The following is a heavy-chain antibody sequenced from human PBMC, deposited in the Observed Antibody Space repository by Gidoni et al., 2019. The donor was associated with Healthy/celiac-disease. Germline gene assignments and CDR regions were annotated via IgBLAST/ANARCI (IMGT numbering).Heavy chain of an antibody. D-gene: IGHD3-3*02. CDR3: SRDHRILAFAI. J-gene: IGHJ3*02. CDR1: GFTFSSYG. Sequence: QVQLVESGGGVVQPGRSLRPSCAASGFTFSSYGLHWVRQAPGKGREFLAFIWYDASKTYYASSVTGRFTISRDHSKHPLYLQIHSLRAAALALYYCSRDHRILAFAIWGQGPMVPVSS. CDR2: IWYDASKT. V-gene: IGHV3-33*01.